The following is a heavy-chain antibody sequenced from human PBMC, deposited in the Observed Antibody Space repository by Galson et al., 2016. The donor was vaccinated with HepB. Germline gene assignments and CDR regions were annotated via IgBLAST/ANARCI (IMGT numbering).Heavy chain of an antibody. CDR1: GGSIRISDYY. V-gene: IGHV4-39*01. CDR2: IYYSGAT. D-gene: IGHD2-15*01. J-gene: IGHJ4*02. CDR3: ARQRGCSGGSCYYGFDS. Sequence: SETLSLTCTVSGGSIRISDYYWGWIRQPPGKGLEWIGSIYYSGATYQNPSLNSRVTISVVTSKNQFSLRLTSVTAADTAVYFCARQRGCSGGSCYYGFDSWGQGTLVTVSS.